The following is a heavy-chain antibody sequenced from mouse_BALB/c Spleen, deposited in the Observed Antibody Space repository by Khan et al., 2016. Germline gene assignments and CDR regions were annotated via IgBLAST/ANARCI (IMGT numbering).Heavy chain of an antibody. D-gene: IGHD1-2*01. CDR1: GYSFTSYW. CDR2: IDPSDSET. CDR3: ARHYLYAMDY. Sequence: VQLQESGPQLVRPGASVKISCKASGYSFTSYWMHWVKQRPGQGLEWIGMIDPSDSETRLNQKFKDKATLTVDKSSSTAYMQLSSPTSEDSAVYYCARHYLYAMDYWGQGTSVTVSS. J-gene: IGHJ4*01. V-gene: IGHV1S126*01.